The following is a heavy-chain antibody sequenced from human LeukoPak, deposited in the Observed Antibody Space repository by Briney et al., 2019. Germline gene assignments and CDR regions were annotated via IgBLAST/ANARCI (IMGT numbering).Heavy chain of an antibody. Sequence: GGSLRLSCAASGFSFRDYAMTWVRQAPGKGREGVSTVSGGAEATYYADSVKGRFAISRDNSKSALYLQMNSLRAEDTAIYYCAKDTPLTAYTSGWSNNCFDYWGQGTLVTVSS. CDR3: AKDTPLTAYTSGWSNNCFDY. J-gene: IGHJ4*02. D-gene: IGHD6-19*01. V-gene: IGHV3-23*01. CDR1: GFSFRDYA. CDR2: VSGGAEAT.